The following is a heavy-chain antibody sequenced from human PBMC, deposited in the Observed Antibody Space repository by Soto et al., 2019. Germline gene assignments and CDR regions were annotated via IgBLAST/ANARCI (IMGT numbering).Heavy chain of an antibody. J-gene: IGHJ6*02. V-gene: IGHV3-23*01. Sequence: EVQLLESGGGLVQPGGSLSLSCAASGFTFSSYAMTWVRQAPGKGLEWVSALSGSGGHTYYADSVKGRITISRDNSKNTLYLQMNSLRADDTAVYYCAKGRSTVGARTYCYYGMDVWGQGTTVTVSS. D-gene: IGHD1-26*01. CDR1: GFTFSSYA. CDR2: LSGSGGHT. CDR3: AKGRSTVGARTYCYYGMDV.